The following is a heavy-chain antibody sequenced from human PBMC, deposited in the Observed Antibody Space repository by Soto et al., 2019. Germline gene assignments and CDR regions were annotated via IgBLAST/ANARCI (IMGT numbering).Heavy chain of an antibody. CDR2: ISSSSSYI. V-gene: IGHV3-21*01. J-gene: IGHJ4*02. D-gene: IGHD5-18*01. CDR1: GFTFSSYS. Sequence: EVQLVESGGGLVKPGGSLRLSCAASGFTFSSYSMNWVRQAPGKGLEWVSSISSSSSYIYYADSVKGRFTISRDNAKNSLYLQMHSLRAENTAVYYCARDQPGYSYGYGLGYCGQGTLVTVSS. CDR3: ARDQPGYSYGYGLGY.